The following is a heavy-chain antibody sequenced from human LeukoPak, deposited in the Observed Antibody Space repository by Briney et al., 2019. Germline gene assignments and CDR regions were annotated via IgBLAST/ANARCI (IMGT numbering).Heavy chain of an antibody. V-gene: IGHV3-33*01. J-gene: IGHJ5*02. Sequence: GGSLRLSCAASGFTFSSYGMHWVRQAPGKGLEWVAVMWYDGSNKYYADSVKGRFTISRDNSKNTLYLQMNSLRAEDTAVYYCATDDYYGSGSYYPSNWFDPWGQGTLVTVSS. CDR2: MWYDGSNK. CDR1: GFTFSSYG. CDR3: ATDDYYGSGSYYPSNWFDP. D-gene: IGHD3-10*01.